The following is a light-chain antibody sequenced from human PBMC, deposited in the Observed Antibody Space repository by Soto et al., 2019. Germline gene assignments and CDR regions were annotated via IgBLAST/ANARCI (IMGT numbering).Light chain of an antibody. J-gene: IGKJ1*01. CDR2: DAS. Sequence: EIVMTQSPATLSVSPGERVTLSCRASQSFSTYLAWFQQKPGQAPRLLIYDASYRATGIPARFSGSGSGTDYTLTISSLAPEDFAVYYCHQRSNWPRTFGQGTKVDIK. V-gene: IGKV3-11*01. CDR1: QSFSTY. CDR3: HQRSNWPRT.